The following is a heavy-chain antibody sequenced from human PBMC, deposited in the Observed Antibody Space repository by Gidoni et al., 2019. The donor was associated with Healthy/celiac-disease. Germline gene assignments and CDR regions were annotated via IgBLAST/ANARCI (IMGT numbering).Heavy chain of an antibody. CDR3: AREGGVDTAMVGAFDI. J-gene: IGHJ3*02. V-gene: IGHV3-21*01. Sequence: EVQLVESGGGLVKPGGSLRLSCAASGFTFSSYSMNWVRQAPGKGLEWVSSISSSSSYIYYADSVKGRFTISRDNAKNSLYLQMNSLRAEDTAVYYCAREGGVDTAMVGAFDIWGQGTMVTVSS. D-gene: IGHD5-18*01. CDR2: ISSSSSYI. CDR1: GFTFSSYS.